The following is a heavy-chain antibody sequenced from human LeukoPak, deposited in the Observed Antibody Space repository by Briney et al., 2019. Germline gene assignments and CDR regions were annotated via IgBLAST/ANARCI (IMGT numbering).Heavy chain of an antibody. CDR1: GYTFTSYY. D-gene: IGHD6-19*01. CDR3: ARDDSVAGTLNC. CDR2: INPSGGST. V-gene: IGHV1-46*01. Sequence: GASVKVSCKASGYTFTSYYMHWVRQPPGQGLEWMGIINPSGGSTSYAQKFQGRVTMTRDMSTSTVYMELSSLRSEDTAVYYCARDDSVAGTLNCWGQRTLVTVSS. J-gene: IGHJ4*02.